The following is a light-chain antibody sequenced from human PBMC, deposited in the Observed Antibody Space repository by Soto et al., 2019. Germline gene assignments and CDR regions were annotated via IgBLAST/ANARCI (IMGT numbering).Light chain of an antibody. J-gene: IGKJ5*01. CDR2: WAS. CDR1: QTMLYTSNNKTY. CDR3: QQYKNWRLT. Sequence: MVMTQVPDSLAVSLCESATMNCKSSQTMLYTSNNKTYLAWYQQKPGQPPKLLIYWASVRDSGVPDRFSGSGAETDFTLTIPSLQSEDLAVYYCQQYKNWRLTFGQGTRLEIK. V-gene: IGKV4-1*01.